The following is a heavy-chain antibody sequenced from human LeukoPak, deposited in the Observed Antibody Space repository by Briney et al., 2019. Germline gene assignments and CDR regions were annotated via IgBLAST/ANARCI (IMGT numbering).Heavy chain of an antibody. CDR1: GGSFSGYY. D-gene: IGHD6-19*01. CDR3: ARGRWGGWYPIAAEYFQH. Sequence: TSETLSLTCAVYGGSFSGYYWSWIRQPPGKGLEWIGEINHSGSTNYNPSLKSRVTISVDTSKNQFSLKLSSVTAADTAVYYCARGRWGGWYPIAAEYFQHWGQGTLVTVSS. CDR2: INHSGST. J-gene: IGHJ1*01. V-gene: IGHV4-34*01.